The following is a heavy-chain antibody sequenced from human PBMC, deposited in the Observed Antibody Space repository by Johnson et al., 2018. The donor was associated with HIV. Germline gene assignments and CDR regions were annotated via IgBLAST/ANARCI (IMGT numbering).Heavy chain of an antibody. CDR2: IDWNGGNS. CDR3: AREQTNSWPGDAFDI. CDR1: GFTFSSYA. J-gene: IGHJ3*02. V-gene: IGHV3-NL1*01. Sequence: QVQLVESGGGVVQPGRSLRLSCAASGFTFSSYAMHWVRQAPGKGLEWVSGIDWNGGNSGYADSVKGRFTISRDNSKNTLYLQMNSPRAEDTAVYYCAREQTNSWPGDAFDIWGQGTMVTVSS. D-gene: IGHD6-13*01.